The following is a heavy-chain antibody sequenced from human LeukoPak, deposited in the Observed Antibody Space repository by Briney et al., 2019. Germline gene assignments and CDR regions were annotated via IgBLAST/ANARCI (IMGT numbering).Heavy chain of an antibody. CDR1: GFSASSNH. V-gene: IGHV3-66*01. CDR2: IYSGGNT. D-gene: IGHD6-13*01. CDR3: ARGIAAAGIVGVFDY. J-gene: IGHJ4*02. Sequence: GGSLRLSCAASGFSASSNHMSWVRQAPGKGLEWVSVIYSGGNTHYSDSVKGRFTISRDNSKNTLYLQMNSLRAEDTAVHYCARGIAAAGIVGVFDYWGQGTLVTVSS.